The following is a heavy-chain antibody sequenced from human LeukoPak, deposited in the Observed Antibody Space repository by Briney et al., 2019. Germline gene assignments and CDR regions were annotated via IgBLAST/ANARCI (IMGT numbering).Heavy chain of an antibody. CDR1: GFTLSSYS. D-gene: IGHD3-9*01. V-gene: IGHV3-21*04. J-gene: IGHJ4*02. CDR2: ISSSSSYI. Sequence: PGGSLRLSCAASGFTLSSYSMNWVRQAPGKGLEWVSCISSSSSYIYYADSVKGRFTISRDNSKNTLYLQMDSLRAEDTAVYYCANNRLTLTVRMDYWGQGTLVTVSS. CDR3: ANNRLTLTVRMDY.